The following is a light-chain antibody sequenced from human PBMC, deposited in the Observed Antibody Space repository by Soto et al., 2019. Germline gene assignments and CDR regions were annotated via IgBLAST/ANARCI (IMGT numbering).Light chain of an antibody. Sequence: VLTHSPSTLSLSPLETATLSCMSSQSISTYSAWYQQKPGQAPRLLIYGASNRASGVPARFSGSGSGTDFTLTISSLEPEDFGVYYCQQHSTWPLTFGGGTKVDIK. CDR3: QQHSTWPLT. V-gene: IGKV3-11*01. CDR2: GAS. J-gene: IGKJ4*01. CDR1: QSISTY.